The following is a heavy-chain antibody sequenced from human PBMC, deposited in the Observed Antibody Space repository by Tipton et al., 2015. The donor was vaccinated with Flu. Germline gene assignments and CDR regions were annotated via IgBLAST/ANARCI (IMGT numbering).Heavy chain of an antibody. CDR2: IYHSGST. D-gene: IGHD4-23*01. CDR3: ARDRRARTAAGGVD. J-gene: IGHJ4*02. CDR1: GGSISSSNW. Sequence: PGLVKPSGTLSLTCAVSGGSISSSNWWSWVRQPPGKGLEWIGEIYHSGSTNYNPSLKSRVTISVDKSKNQFSLKLNSVTAADTAVYYCARDRRARTAAGGVDWGQGTLVTVSS. V-gene: IGHV4-4*02.